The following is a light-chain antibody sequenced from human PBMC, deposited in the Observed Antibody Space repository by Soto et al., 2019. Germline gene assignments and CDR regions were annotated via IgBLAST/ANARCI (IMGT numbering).Light chain of an antibody. J-gene: IGKJ5*01. V-gene: IGKV4-1*01. CDR2: WAS. Sequence: VMIQTPESLAVSLGERATINCKSSQSVLYSSNNKNYLAWYQQKPGQPPKLLIYWASTRESGVPDRFSGSGSGTDFTLTISSLEPEDFAVYYCQQRSNWPITFGQGTRLEIK. CDR1: QSVLYSSNNKNY. CDR3: QQRSNWPIT.